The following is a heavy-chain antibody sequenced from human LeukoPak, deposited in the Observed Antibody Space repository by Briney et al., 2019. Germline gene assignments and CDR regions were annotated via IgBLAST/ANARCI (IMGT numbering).Heavy chain of an antibody. V-gene: IGHV3-7*01. J-gene: IGHJ6*03. D-gene: IGHD2-2*02. Sequence: GGSLTLSCAASGFTLSKHWMTWVRQAPGKGLECVAIIKQDGSEKYYVNSVKGRFTISRDNAKNSLYLQMNSLRVEDTAVYYCGRAPYDDQLLYRDDYYYYMDVWGKGTTVTVSS. CDR2: IKQDGSEK. CDR3: GRAPYDDQLLYRDDYYYYMDV. CDR1: GFTLSKHW.